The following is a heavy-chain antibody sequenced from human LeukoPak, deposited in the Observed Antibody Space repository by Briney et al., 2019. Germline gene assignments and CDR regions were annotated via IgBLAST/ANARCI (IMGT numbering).Heavy chain of an antibody. CDR1: GFTFSSYW. J-gene: IGHJ4*02. CDR3: VRGNDYGGPHY. V-gene: IGHV3-74*01. CDR2: IDRDGSRI. D-gene: IGHD4-23*01. Sequence: GGSPRLSCAVSGFTFSSYWMHWVRQAPGKGLVWVSRIDRDGSRINYADSVKGRFTISRDNGKNTLFLQMNSLRAEDAAVYYCVRGNDYGGPHYWGQGTLVTVSS.